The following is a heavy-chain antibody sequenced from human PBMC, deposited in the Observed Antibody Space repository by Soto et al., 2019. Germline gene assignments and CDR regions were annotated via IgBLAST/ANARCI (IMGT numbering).Heavy chain of an antibody. CDR2: VYQNEHA. CDR3: ARRERDYGSPGWFDP. J-gene: IGHJ5*02. CDR1: CGSSKDMAYP. V-gene: IGHV4-39*01. Sequence: SDRLSWTCTVSCGSSKDMAYPSRWVGQARGKGRQWIGSVYQNEHAFCAPSPKTRITLSSVTAKNQFSLNVGSVTAADTAIYFCARRERDYGSPGWFDPWVQGALVTVS. D-gene: IGHD1-26*01.